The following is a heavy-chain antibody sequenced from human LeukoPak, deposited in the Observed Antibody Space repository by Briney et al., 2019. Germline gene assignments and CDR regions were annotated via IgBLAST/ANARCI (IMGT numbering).Heavy chain of an antibody. V-gene: IGHV4-39*02. CDR2: IYYSGST. D-gene: IGHD1-26*01. CDR1: GGSISSSSYY. J-gene: IGHJ4*02. Sequence: SETLSLTCTVSGGSISSSSYYWGWIRQPPGKGLEWIGSIYYSGSTYYNPSLKSRVTISVDTSKNQFSLKLSSVTAADTAVYYCARDGGSYYFDYWGQGTLVTVSS. CDR3: ARDGGSYYFDY.